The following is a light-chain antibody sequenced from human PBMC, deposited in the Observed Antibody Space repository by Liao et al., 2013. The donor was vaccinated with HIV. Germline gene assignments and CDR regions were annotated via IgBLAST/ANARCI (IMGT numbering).Light chain of an antibody. Sequence: SYVLTQPPSVSVAPGKTARITCGGNNIGSKSVHWYQQRPGQAPLLVIYYDTDRPSGIPERFSGTSSGNTATLTISRVEAGDEADYFCQVWDTSSDHFVFGPGTTVTVL. V-gene: IGLV3-21*04. J-gene: IGLJ1*01. CDR1: NIGSKS. CDR2: YDT. CDR3: QVWDTSSDHFV.